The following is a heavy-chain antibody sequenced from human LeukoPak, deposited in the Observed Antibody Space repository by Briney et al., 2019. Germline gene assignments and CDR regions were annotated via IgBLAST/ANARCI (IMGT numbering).Heavy chain of an antibody. V-gene: IGHV4-59*01. CDR2: IYYTGST. D-gene: IGHD1-26*01. Sequence: SETLSLTCTVSGGSISSYYWSWIRQPPGKGLEWIGYIYYTGSTNCNPSLKSRVTISVDTSKNQFSLKLSSVTAADTAVYYCARDSFVGAGANWFDPWGQGTLVTVSS. CDR3: ARDSFVGAGANWFDP. J-gene: IGHJ5*02. CDR1: GGSISSYY.